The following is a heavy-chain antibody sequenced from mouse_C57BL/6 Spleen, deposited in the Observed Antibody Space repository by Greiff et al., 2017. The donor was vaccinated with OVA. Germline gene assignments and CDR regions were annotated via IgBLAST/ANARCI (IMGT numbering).Heavy chain of an antibody. CDR1: GFTFTDYY. CDR2: IRNKANGYTT. D-gene: IGHD4-1*02. J-gene: IGHJ1*03. V-gene: IGHV7-3*01. CDR3: ARSQLGRGHFDV. Sequence: EVKLVESGGGLVQPGGSLSLSCAASGFTFTDYYMSWVRQPPGKALEWLGFIRNKANGYTTEYSASVKGRFTISRDNSQSILYLQMNALRAEDSATYYCARSQLGRGHFDVWGTGTTVTVSS.